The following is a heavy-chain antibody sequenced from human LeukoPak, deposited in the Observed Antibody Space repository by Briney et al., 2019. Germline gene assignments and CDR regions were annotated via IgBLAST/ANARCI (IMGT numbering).Heavy chain of an antibody. Sequence: GGSLRLSCAASGFTFSSYAMSWVRQAPGKGLEWVSAISGSGGSTYYADSVKGRFTISRDNSKNTLYLQMNSLRAEDTAVYYCAKDITPYYYDSSDHDPLPAYWGQGTLVTVSS. V-gene: IGHV3-23*01. J-gene: IGHJ4*02. CDR1: GFTFSSYA. D-gene: IGHD3-22*01. CDR2: ISGSGGST. CDR3: AKDITPYYYDSSDHDPLPAY.